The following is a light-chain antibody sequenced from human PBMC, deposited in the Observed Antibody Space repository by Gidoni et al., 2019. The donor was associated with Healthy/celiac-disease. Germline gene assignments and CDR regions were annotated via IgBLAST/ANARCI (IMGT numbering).Light chain of an antibody. V-gene: IGKV3-11*01. CDR3: LQRSNWPPWT. CDR2: DAS. CDR1: QSVSSY. J-gene: IGKJ1*01. Sequence: ATRSCRASQSVSSYLAWYQQKPGQAPRLLICDASTRATGIPARFSGSGSGTDFTLSISSLEPEDFAVYYCLQRSNWPPWTFGQGTKVEIK.